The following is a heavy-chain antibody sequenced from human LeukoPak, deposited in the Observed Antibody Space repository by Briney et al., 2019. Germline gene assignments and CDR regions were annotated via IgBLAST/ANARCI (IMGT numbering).Heavy chain of an antibody. D-gene: IGHD5-24*01. V-gene: IGHV4-31*03. J-gene: IGHJ4*02. CDR3: ARDADGYNLVDY. CDR1: GDSISNGGSY. CDR2: IYYSGST. Sequence: PSETLSLTCTVSGDSISNGGSYWTWFRQHPEKGLEWIGYIYYSGSTYYNPSLKSRVVISVDTSKNQFSLKLRSVTAADTAVYYCARDADGYNLVDYWGQGTLVTVSS.